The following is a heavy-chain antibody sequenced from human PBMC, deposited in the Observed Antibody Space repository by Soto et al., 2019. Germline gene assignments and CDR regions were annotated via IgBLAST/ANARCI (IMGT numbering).Heavy chain of an antibody. D-gene: IGHD2-8*01. CDR1: GYTFSRYG. CDR2: ISGYNGDT. J-gene: IGHJ6*02. CDR3: AKNGQPPYYYYGLDV. Sequence: ASVKVSCKASGYTFSRYGISWVRQAPGQGLEWMGWISGYNGDTNYAQKFQGRVTMTIDTSTTTAYMELRGLTSDDTTIYYCAKNGQPPYYYYGLDVWG. V-gene: IGHV1-18*01.